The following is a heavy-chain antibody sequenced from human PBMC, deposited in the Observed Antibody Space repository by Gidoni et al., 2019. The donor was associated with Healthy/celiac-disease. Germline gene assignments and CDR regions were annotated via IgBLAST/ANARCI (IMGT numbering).Heavy chain of an antibody. J-gene: IGHJ4*02. Sequence: EVQLVESGGGLVKPGGSLRLSCAASGFPFSSYSMNWFRQAPGKGLEWVSSISSSSSYIYYADSVKGRFTISRDNAKNSLYLQMNSLRAEDTAVYYCASLLYSSSDYWGQGTLVTVSS. V-gene: IGHV3-21*01. CDR2: ISSSSSYI. CDR3: ASLLYSSSDY. D-gene: IGHD6-13*01. CDR1: GFPFSSYS.